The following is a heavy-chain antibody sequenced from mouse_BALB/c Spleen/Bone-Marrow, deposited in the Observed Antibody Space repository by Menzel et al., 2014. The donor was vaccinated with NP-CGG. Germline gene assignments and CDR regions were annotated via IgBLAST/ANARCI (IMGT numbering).Heavy chain of an antibody. CDR2: ISSGGSST. CDR1: GFTFSSYG. CDR3: TRRPLQANSYFDC. D-gene: IGHD3-2*02. V-gene: IGHV5-6*01. J-gene: IGHJ2*01. Sequence: EVQLVESGGDLVEPGGSLKLSCVASGFTFSSYGMSWVRQTPDKRLEWVATISSGGSSTYYPASVKGRFTISRDNAKSTLYLQMSSLNSEDTAMYYCTRRPLQANSYFDCWGRGTTLTVSS.